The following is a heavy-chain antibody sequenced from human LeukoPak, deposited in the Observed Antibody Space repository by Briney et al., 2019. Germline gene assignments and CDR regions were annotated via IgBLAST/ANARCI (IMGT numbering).Heavy chain of an antibody. J-gene: IGHJ5*02. Sequence: SETLSLTCTVSGYSISSGYYWGWIRQPPGKGLEWIGSIYHSGSTYYNPSLKSRVTISVDTSKNQFSLKLSSVTAADTAVYYCARGVVARGGNWFDPWGQGTLVTVSS. V-gene: IGHV4-38-2*02. D-gene: IGHD2-15*01. CDR1: GYSISSGYY. CDR2: IYHSGST. CDR3: ARGVVARGGNWFDP.